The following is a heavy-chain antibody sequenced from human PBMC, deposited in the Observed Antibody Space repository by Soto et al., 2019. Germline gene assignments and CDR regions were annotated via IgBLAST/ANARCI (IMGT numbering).Heavy chain of an antibody. CDR2: MNPNSGNT. Sequence: ASVKVSCKASGYTFTSYEINWVRQATGQGLEWMGWMNPNSGNTGYAQKFQGRVTMTRNTSISTAYMELSSLRSEDTAVYYCAKLPLPDYGCIFDSWGQGTLVTVSS. J-gene: IGHJ5*01. CDR1: GYTFTSYE. CDR3: AKLPLPDYGCIFDS. V-gene: IGHV1-8*01. D-gene: IGHD4-17*01.